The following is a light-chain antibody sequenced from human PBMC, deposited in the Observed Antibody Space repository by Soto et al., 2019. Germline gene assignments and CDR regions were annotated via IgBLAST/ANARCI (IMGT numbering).Light chain of an antibody. CDR2: EGS. Sequence: QSALTQPASVSGSPGQSITISCTGTSSDVGSYNLVSWYQQHPGKAPKLMIYEGSKRPSGVSNRFSGSKSGNTASLTISGLPAEDEADYYCCSYAGSSTPFGGGTKLTVL. J-gene: IGLJ3*02. V-gene: IGLV2-23*01. CDR1: SSDVGSYNL. CDR3: CSYAGSSTP.